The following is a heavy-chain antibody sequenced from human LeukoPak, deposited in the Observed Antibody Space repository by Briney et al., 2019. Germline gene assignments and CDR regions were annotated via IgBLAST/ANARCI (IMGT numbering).Heavy chain of an antibody. J-gene: IGHJ4*02. D-gene: IGHD2-15*01. CDR1: GFTFSSSA. CDR2: ITGSGSNT. CDR3: AKVLLSGGSCYSDCDY. Sequence: GGSLRLSCAASGFTFSSSAMNWVRQAPGKGLEWVSAITGSGSNTYYTDSVKGRFTISRDNSKNTLYLQMNSLRAEDTAVYYCAKVLLSGGSCYSDCDYWGQGTLVTVSS. V-gene: IGHV3-23*01.